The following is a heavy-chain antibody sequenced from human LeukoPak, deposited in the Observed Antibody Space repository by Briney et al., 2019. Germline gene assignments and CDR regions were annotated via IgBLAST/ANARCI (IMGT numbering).Heavy chain of an antibody. CDR1: GGSFSGYY. V-gene: IGHV4-34*01. D-gene: IGHD2-15*01. Sequence: SETLSLTCAVYGGSFSGYYWSWIRQPPGKGLEWIGEINHSGSANYNPSLKSRVTISVDTSKNQFSLKLSSVTAADTAVYYCARGGCSGGSCYYYFDYWGQGTLVTVSS. J-gene: IGHJ4*02. CDR3: ARGGCSGGSCYYYFDY. CDR2: INHSGSA.